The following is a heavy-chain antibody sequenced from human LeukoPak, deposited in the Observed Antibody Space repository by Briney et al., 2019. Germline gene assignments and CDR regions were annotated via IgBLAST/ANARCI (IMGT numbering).Heavy chain of an antibody. J-gene: IGHJ6*03. CDR3: ATRVRGVIAAGNYYYYMDV. CDR1: GYTFTSYY. V-gene: IGHV1-46*03. Sequence: ASVKVSCKASGYTFTSYYMHGVRQAPGQGLEWMGIINPSGGSTSYAQKFQGRVTMTRDTSTSTVYMELSSLRSEDTAVYYCATRVRGVIAAGNYYYYMDVWGKGTTVTVSS. CDR2: INPSGGST. D-gene: IGHD3-10*01.